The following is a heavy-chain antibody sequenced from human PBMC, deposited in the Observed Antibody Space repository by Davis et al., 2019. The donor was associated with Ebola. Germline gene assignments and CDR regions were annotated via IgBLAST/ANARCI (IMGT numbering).Heavy chain of an antibody. CDR3: ARDVMDY. CDR2: IKSDGSST. D-gene: IGHD2-8*01. CDR1: GFTFSSYW. Sequence: PSETLSLTCAASGFTFSSYWMHWVRQGPGKGLVWVSGIKSDGSSTRYADSVKGRFTISRDNAKNTLSLQMSSLRAEDTAVYYCARDVMDYWGQGTLVTVSS. J-gene: IGHJ4*02. V-gene: IGHV3-74*01.